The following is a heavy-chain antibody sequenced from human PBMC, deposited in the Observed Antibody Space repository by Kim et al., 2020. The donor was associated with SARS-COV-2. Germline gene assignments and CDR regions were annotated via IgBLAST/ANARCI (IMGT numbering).Heavy chain of an antibody. Sequence: SETLSLTCAVSGGSISSSNWWSWVRQPPGKGLEWIGEIYHSGSTNYNPSLKSRVTISVDKSKNQFSLKLSSVTAADTAVYYCARAVVVPAAIFLDYWGQGTLVTVSS. CDR3: ARAVVVPAAIFLDY. V-gene: IGHV4-4*02. CDR2: IYHSGST. CDR1: GGSISSSNW. D-gene: IGHD2-2*01. J-gene: IGHJ4*02.